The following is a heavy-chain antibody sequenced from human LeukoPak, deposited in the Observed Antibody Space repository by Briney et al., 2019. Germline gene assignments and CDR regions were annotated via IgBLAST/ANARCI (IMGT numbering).Heavy chain of an antibody. V-gene: IGHV4-39*07. J-gene: IGHJ4*02. Sequence: SETLSLTCTVSGGSISTSSYSWGWIRQPPGKGLEWIGTIYYTGSTNYNPSLKSRVTISVDTSKNQFSLKVRYVTAADTAVYYCARGLNDSWTGENYWGQGTLVTVSS. CDR1: GGSISTSSYS. CDR2: IYYTGST. CDR3: ARGLNDSWTGENY. D-gene: IGHD3-3*01.